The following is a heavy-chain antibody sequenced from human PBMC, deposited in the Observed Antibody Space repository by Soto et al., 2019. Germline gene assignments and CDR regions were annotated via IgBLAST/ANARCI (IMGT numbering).Heavy chain of an antibody. D-gene: IGHD3-22*01. CDR2: IYYIGST. CDR3: ARGSYYDSSGYYGP. Sequence: SETLSLTCTVSGGSISSGGYYWNWIRQHPGKGLEWIGYIYYIGSTYYNPSLKSRVTISLDTSKNQFSLKLSSVTAADTAVYYCARGSYYDSSGYYGPCGQGTLVTVSS. CDR1: GGSISSGGYY. J-gene: IGHJ5*02. V-gene: IGHV4-31*03.